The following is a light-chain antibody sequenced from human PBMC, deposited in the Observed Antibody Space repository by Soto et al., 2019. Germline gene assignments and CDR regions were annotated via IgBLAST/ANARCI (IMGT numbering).Light chain of an antibody. CDR1: SSNIGAGYD. Sequence: QSVLTQPPSVSGDPGQRVTISCTGSSSNIGAGYDVHWYQQLPGTAPKLLIYRNSNRPSGVPDRVSGSKSGTSASLAITGLQAEDEADYYCQSYDSSLSGSVFGGGTKLTVL. CDR2: RNS. CDR3: QSYDSSLSGSV. V-gene: IGLV1-40*01. J-gene: IGLJ3*02.